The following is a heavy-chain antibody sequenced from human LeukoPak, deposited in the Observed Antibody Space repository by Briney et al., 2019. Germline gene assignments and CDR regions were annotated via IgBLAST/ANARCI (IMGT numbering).Heavy chain of an antibody. J-gene: IGHJ4*02. CDR1: GFTFSGYA. D-gene: IGHD3-22*01. CDR3: VRDRDYYDSSGLDY. Sequence: GGSLRLSCAASGFTFSGYAVHWVRQAPGKGLEWVAVILHDGNKKYYADSVKGRFTISRDNSKNTLYLQMNSPRAEDTAVYYCVRDRDYYDSSGLDYWGQGTLVTVSS. V-gene: IGHV3-30-3*01. CDR2: ILHDGNKK.